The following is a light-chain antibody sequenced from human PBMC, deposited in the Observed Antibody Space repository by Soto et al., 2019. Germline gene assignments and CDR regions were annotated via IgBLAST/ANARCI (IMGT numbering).Light chain of an antibody. CDR1: QSVLYSSNNKNY. CDR3: QQYYSTPPVWT. V-gene: IGKV4-1*01. J-gene: IGKJ1*01. CDR2: WAS. Sequence: DIVMTQSPDSLAVSLGERATINCKSSQSVLYSSNNKNYLAWYQQKPGQPPKLLIYWASTRESGVPDRFSGSESGTDFTLTISSLQAEDVAVYYCQQYYSTPPVWTFGQGTKVEIK.